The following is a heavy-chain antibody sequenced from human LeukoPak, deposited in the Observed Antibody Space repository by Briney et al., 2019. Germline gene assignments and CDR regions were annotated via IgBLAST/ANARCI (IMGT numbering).Heavy chain of an antibody. CDR2: LNPNTGDT. V-gene: IGHV1-2*02. D-gene: IGHD2-15*01. Sequence: ASVKVSCKASGYNFAHYHTHWVRQTRGQGLEWMGSLNPNTGDTLLAQKFQGRVTMTRDTSITVGYMELSSLTFDDTGVYYCARDPDSGPDLWGQGTLVTVAS. CDR3: ARDPDSGPDL. J-gene: IGHJ4*02. CDR1: GYNFAHYH.